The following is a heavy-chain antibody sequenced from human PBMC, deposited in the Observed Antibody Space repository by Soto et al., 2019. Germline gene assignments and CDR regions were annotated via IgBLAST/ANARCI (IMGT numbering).Heavy chain of an antibody. CDR2: INHSGST. CDR1: GGSFSGYY. J-gene: IGHJ4*02. CDR3: ARGRDDILTGYYRPYYFDY. V-gene: IGHV4-34*01. Sequence: QVQLQQWGAGLLKPSETLSLTCAVYGGSFSGYYWSWIRQPPGKGLEWIGEINHSGSTNYNPSLXSRVPISVDTXKNAFXXKLSSVTAADTAVYYCARGRDDILTGYYRPYYFDYWGQGTLVTVSS. D-gene: IGHD3-9*01.